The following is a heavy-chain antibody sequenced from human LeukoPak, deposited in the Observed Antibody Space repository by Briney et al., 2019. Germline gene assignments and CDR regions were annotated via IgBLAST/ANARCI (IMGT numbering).Heavy chain of an antibody. Sequence: PGGSLRLSCAASGFTFSSDGMHSVRQAPGKGLEWVAAIWNDGSNKYYAAAVKGRFTISRDNSKNTLYLQMNSLRAEDTAVYYCARGGWNSGYDLDYWGQGTLVTASS. J-gene: IGHJ4*02. CDR3: ARGGWNSGYDLDY. V-gene: IGHV3-33*01. D-gene: IGHD5-12*01. CDR1: GFTFSSDG. CDR2: IWNDGSNK.